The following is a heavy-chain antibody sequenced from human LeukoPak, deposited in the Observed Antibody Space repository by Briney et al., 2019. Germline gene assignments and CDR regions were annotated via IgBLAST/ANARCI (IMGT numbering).Heavy chain of an antibody. J-gene: IGHJ5*02. CDR2: INPNSGGT. V-gene: IGHV1-2*02. CDR1: GYTFTGYY. D-gene: IGHD1-7*01. Sequence: GASVKVSCKASGYTFTGYYMHWVRQAPGQGLEWMGWINPNSGGTNYAQKFQGRVTMTRDTSISTAYMELSRLRSDDTAVYYCARGASHITGTTDVWFDPWGQGTLVTVSS. CDR3: ARGASHITGTTDVWFDP.